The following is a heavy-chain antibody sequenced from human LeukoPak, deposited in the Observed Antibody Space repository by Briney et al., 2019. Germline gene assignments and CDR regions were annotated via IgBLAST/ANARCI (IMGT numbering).Heavy chain of an antibody. CDR3: ARDKRKMTTVTIIGNGMDV. Sequence: SVKVSCKASGGTFSSYAISWVRQAPGQGLEWMGGIIPIFGTANYAQKFQGRVTITTDESTSTAYMELSSLRSEDTAVYYCARDKRKMTTVTIIGNGMDVWGQGTTVTVSS. D-gene: IGHD4-17*01. J-gene: IGHJ6*02. V-gene: IGHV1-69*05. CDR1: GGTFSSYA. CDR2: IIPIFGTA.